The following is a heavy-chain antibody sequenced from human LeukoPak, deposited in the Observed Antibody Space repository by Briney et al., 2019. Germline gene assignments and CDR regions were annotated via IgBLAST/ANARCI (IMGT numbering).Heavy chain of an antibody. J-gene: IGHJ4*02. CDR2: IYYSGRP. CDR3: ARTYYYDSSIDY. V-gene: IGHV4-59*01. Sequence: PETLSLTCTVSGGSISSYYWSWIRQPPGKGLEWIGYIYYSGRPNYNPSLKSRVTISVDTSKNQCSLKLSSVTAADMAVYYCARTYYYDSSIDYWGQGTLVTVSS. CDR1: GGSISSYY. D-gene: IGHD3-22*01.